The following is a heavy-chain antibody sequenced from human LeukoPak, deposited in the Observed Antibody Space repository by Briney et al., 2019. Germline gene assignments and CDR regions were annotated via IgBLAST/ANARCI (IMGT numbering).Heavy chain of an antibody. CDR3: AKDAGIQLY. CDR2: ISSGSSTI. Sequence: SGGSLRLSCAASGFTFSSYSMNWVRQAPGKGLEWVSYISSGSSTIYYADSVKGRFIISRDNAKNSLYLQMNSLRAEDTAAYYCAKDAGIQLYWGQGTLVTVSS. V-gene: IGHV3-48*01. J-gene: IGHJ4*02. CDR1: GFTFSSYS. D-gene: IGHD5-18*01.